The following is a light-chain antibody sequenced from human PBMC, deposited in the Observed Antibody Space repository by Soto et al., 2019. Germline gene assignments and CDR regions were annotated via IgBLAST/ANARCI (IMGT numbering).Light chain of an antibody. V-gene: IGKV3-20*01. CDR1: QSVRSSH. CDR2: GAS. CDR3: QQYDSSPHT. J-gene: IGKJ2*01. Sequence: EIVLTQSPGTLSLSPGERATLSCRASQSVRSSHLAWYQQNPGQAPRLLIYGASSRPTRIPDRFSGSRSGTDFTLTISRLEPEDFAVYYCQQYDSSPHTFGQGTKLEIK.